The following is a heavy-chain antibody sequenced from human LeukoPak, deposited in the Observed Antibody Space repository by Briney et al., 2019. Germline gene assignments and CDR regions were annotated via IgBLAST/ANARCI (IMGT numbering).Heavy chain of an antibody. V-gene: IGHV4-4*07. J-gene: IGHJ5*01. CDR1: GDSIGAYY. Sequence: SETLSLTCSVSGDSIGAYYWSWIRQPAGKGLEWIGRIYKSMYSGGSTDYNPSLKSRVTMSVDTSKNQLSLKLSSLTAADTAVYYCVRDPTTVTTFFDLWGQGTLVTVSS. D-gene: IGHD4-17*01. CDR2: IYKSMYSGGST. CDR3: VRDPTTVTTFFDL.